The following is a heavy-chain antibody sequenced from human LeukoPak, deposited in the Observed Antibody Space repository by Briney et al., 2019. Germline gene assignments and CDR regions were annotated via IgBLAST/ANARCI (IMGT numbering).Heavy chain of an antibody. CDR2: VSSTGSNT. J-gene: IGHJ4*02. CDR3: ARGRDGYPYNF. V-gene: IGHV3-21*01. CDR1: GFTFSDYA. D-gene: IGHD5-24*01. Sequence: GGSLRLSCAASGFTFSDYAMNWVRQAPGKGLEWVSSVSSTGSNTYYADSVKGRFTISRDSAKNSVYLQMYSLRPEDTAMYYCARGRDGYPYNFWGQGTLVTVSS.